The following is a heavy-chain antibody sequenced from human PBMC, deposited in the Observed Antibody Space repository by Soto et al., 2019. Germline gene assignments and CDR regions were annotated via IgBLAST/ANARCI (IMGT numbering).Heavy chain of an antibody. CDR2: ISYDGSNK. Sequence: GGSLRLSCAASGFTFSSYAMHWVRQAPGKGLEWVAVISYDGSNKYYADSVKGRFTISRDNSKNTLYLQMNSLRAEDTAVYYCARELRFLEWFPGYGMDVWGQGTTVTVSS. V-gene: IGHV3-30-3*01. J-gene: IGHJ6*02. CDR1: GFTFSSYA. CDR3: ARELRFLEWFPGYGMDV. D-gene: IGHD3-3*01.